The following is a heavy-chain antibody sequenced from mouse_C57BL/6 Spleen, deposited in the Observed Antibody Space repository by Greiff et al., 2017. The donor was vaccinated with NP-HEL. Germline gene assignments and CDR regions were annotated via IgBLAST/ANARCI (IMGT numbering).Heavy chain of an antibody. CDR3: ARDDGQNWYFDV. Sequence: VQLQQSGAELARPGASVKMSCTASGYTFTSYTMHWVKQRPGQGLEWIGYINPSSGYPKYTQKFKDKATLTTDKSSSTAYLQLSSLTSEDSAVYYCARDDGQNWYFDVWGTGTTVTVSS. V-gene: IGHV1-4*01. CDR2: INPSSGYP. D-gene: IGHD2-3*01. CDR1: GYTFTSYT. J-gene: IGHJ1*03.